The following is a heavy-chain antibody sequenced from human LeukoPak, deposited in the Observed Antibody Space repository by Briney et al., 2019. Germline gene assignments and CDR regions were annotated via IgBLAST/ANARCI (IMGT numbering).Heavy chain of an antibody. CDR3: ARGSSSPGDDY. J-gene: IGHJ4*02. CDR2: IYYSGSS. Sequence: SETLSLTCTVSGGSISSSSYFWGWIRQPPGKGLEWIGTIYYSGSSYYNPSLKSRVTISVDTSKNQLSLKLSSLTAADTAVYYCARGSSSPGDDYWGQGTLVIVSS. V-gene: IGHV4-39*01. D-gene: IGHD6-6*01. CDR1: GGSISSSSYF.